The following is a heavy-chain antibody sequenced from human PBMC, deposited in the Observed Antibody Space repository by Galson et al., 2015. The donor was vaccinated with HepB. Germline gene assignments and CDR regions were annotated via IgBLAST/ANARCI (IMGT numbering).Heavy chain of an antibody. CDR1: GFIFSDYY. J-gene: IGHJ6*03. CDR2: ISSSGSVI. V-gene: IGHV3-11*01. D-gene: IGHD3-9*01. CDR3: ARDRKIVVERPANEPDHSSILTNYYKTPKFYYYYTDV. Sequence: SLRLSCAASGFIFSDYYMSWIRQAPGKGLEWVSSISSSGSVIYYADSVEGRFTISRDNAKNSLYLQMNSLRVEDTAVYYCARDRKIVVERPANEPDHSSILTNYYKTPKFYYYYTDVWGKGTSVTVSS.